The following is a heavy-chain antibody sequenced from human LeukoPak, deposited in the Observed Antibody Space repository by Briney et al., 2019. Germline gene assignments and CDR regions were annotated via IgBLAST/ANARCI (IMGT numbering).Heavy chain of an antibody. CDR3: ARRIDR. CDR2: ISHSGST. D-gene: IGHD3-3*02. CDR1: GGSFSGYY. Sequence: SSETLSLTCAVYGGSFSGYYWSWIRQPPGKGLEWIGEISHSGSTNYNPSLKSRVTISIDTSKNQLSLNLNSVTAADTAVYYCARRIDRWGQGTLVTVSS. V-gene: IGHV4-34*01. J-gene: IGHJ4*02.